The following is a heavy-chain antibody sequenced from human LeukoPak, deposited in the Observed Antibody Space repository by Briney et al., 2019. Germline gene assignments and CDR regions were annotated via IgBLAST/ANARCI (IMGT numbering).Heavy chain of an antibody. Sequence: PSETLSLTCNVSGGSIGRYFWSWIRQPPGKTLEWIGYIYYGATTTYNPSFKSRVTISVDTPKNQVSLKLKSVTAADTAFYYCARGDGSGRSAGRNFPHWGQGTLVTVSS. CDR2: IYYGATT. CDR1: GGSIGRYF. D-gene: IGHD5-24*01. J-gene: IGHJ1*01. CDR3: ARGDGSGRSAGRNFPH. V-gene: IGHV4-59*01.